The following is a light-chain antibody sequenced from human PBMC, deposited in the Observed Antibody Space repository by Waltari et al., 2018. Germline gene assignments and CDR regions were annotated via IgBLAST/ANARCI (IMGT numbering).Light chain of an antibody. CDR2: GAA. CDR1: QSVSSTY. J-gene: IGKJ5*01. CDR3: QQYGSSPPLT. V-gene: IGKV3-20*01. Sequence: EMVLTQSPGTLSLSPGERSTLSCRASQSVSSTYLAWYQQKPGQAPRLLIYGAAPRATGIPDRFSGSASGTDFTLTISRLESEDFAVYFCQQYGSSPPLTFGQGTRLEIK.